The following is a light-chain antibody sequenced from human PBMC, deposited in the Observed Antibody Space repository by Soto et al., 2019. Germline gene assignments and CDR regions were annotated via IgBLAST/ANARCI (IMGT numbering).Light chain of an antibody. CDR2: GDN. V-gene: IGLV1-44*01. J-gene: IGLJ2*01. Sequence: QSVLTQPPSASGTPGQRVTISCSGSGSSIGTNTVNWYRQLPGPAPKLLIYGDNQRPSGVPDRFSGSKSGTSASLAISGIQSEDEADYYCAAWDGRLNNVLFGGGTKLTVL. CDR3: AAWDGRLNNVL. CDR1: GSSIGTNT.